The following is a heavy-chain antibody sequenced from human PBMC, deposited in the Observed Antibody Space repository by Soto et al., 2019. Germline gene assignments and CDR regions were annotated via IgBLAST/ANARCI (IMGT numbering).Heavy chain of an antibody. Sequence: ASVKVSCKASGYTFTGNYIHWVRQAPGQGLEWMGWIIPNSGDTSFAQKFQGRVTMTRDTSISTAYMELSGLTSDDTAVYYCAGGHCTTTGCNNWFDPWGQGTLVTV. V-gene: IGHV1-2*02. CDR2: IIPNSGDT. D-gene: IGHD2-2*03. CDR1: GYTFTGNY. CDR3: AGGHCTTTGCNNWFDP. J-gene: IGHJ5*02.